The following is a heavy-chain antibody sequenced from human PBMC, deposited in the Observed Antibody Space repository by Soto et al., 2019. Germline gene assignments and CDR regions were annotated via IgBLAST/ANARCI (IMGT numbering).Heavy chain of an antibody. CDR3: AREGSHSAYNFAIGIQLWSFDR. J-gene: IGHJ5*02. D-gene: IGHD1-1*01. Sequence: EASVKVSCTASGFTFSTYAMHWVRQAPGQSLEWMGWINAGNGNTRYSQKFQDRVTLTRDTSASTAYMELSSLTSEDTAVYYCAREGSHSAYNFAIGIQLWSFDRWGQGLPVTVSS. CDR1: GFTFSTYA. V-gene: IGHV1-3*01. CDR2: INAGNGNT.